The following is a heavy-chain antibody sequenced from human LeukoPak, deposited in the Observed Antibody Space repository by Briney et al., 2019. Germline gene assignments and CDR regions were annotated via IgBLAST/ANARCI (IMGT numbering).Heavy chain of an antibody. V-gene: IGHV3-30-3*01. CDR1: GFTFSSYA. D-gene: IGHD3-22*01. Sequence: PGGSLRLSCAASGFTFSSYAMHWVRQAPGKGLEWVAVISYDGSNKYYADSVKGRFTISRDNSKNTLYLQMNSLRAEDTAVYYCARDGDSSGYYYYWGQGTLVTVSS. CDR2: ISYDGSNK. J-gene: IGHJ4*02. CDR3: ARDGDSSGYYYY.